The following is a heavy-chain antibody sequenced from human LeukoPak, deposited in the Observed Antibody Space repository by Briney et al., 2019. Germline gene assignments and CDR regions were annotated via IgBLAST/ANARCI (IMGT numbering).Heavy chain of an antibody. CDR3: ARDLNRFLGATSWFDP. D-gene: IGHD1-26*01. J-gene: IGHJ5*02. V-gene: IGHV3-7*01. Sequence: GGSLRLSCAASGFTFSSYWMSWVRQAPGKGLEWVANIKQDGSEKYYVDSVKGRFTISRDNAKNSLYLQMNSLRAEDTAVYYCARDLNRFLGATSWFDPWGQGTLVTVSS. CDR1: GFTFSSYW. CDR2: IKQDGSEK.